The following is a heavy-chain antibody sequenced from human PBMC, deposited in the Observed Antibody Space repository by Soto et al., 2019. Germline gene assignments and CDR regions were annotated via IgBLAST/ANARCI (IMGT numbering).Heavy chain of an antibody. CDR3: ARKTSGSYWRFDP. J-gene: IGHJ5*02. CDR2: IYWNDHR. CDR1: GFSLTSNGVG. V-gene: IGHV2-5*01. D-gene: IGHD3-22*01. Sequence: SCPTRVNPTQTLTLTCAFSGFSLTSNGVGVGWIRQPPGEALEWLAIIYWNDHRSYSPSLQSRLTITKDTSRNQVVLTVTNMEHLDTATYYCARKTSGSYWRFDPWGQGTLVTVSS.